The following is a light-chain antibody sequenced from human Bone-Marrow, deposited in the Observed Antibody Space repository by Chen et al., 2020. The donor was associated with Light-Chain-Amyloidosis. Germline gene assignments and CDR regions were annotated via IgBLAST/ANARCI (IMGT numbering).Light chain of an antibody. CDR1: SSDVGGDNH. V-gene: IGLV2-14*01. CDR2: EVT. J-gene: IGLJ1*01. Sequence: QYALTQLAPVSGCPGQAITISCTGTSSDVGGDNHVSWYHQHPDKAPKLMIYEVTNRPSSVPDRFSGSKSDNTASLTISGLQTEDEADYFCSSYTITNTLVFGSGTRVTVL. CDR3: SSYTITNTLV.